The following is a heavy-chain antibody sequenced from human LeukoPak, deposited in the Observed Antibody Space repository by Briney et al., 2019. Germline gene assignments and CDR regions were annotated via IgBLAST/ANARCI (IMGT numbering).Heavy chain of an antibody. J-gene: IGHJ6*01. CDR1: GYTFTNYD. CDR2: MNPNSGRT. CDR3: ARGQGWDRRSFGYYYYGMDV. Sequence: SVKVSCKASGYTFTNYDINWVRQATGQGLEWVGWMNPNSGRTGYAQKLPSSVHMTRNKSTSTAYMELSRLRSEDTAVYYCARGQGWDRRSFGYYYYGMDVWGQGPTVTVSS. V-gene: IGHV1-8*01. D-gene: IGHD1-26*01.